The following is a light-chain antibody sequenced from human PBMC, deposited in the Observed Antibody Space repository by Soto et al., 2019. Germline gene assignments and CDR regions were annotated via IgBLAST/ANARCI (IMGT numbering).Light chain of an antibody. J-gene: IGKJ5*01. V-gene: IGKV3-20*01. CDR2: GAS. Sequence: EIVLTQSPGTLYLSPGERATLSCRARQSVSSNYLAWYQQKPGQATRLIIYGASSRATGIPDRFSGSGSATDFTLTISRLEPEDFAAYYCQQYGTSPPLTFGGGTRLEI. CDR3: QQYGTSPPLT. CDR1: QSVSSNY.